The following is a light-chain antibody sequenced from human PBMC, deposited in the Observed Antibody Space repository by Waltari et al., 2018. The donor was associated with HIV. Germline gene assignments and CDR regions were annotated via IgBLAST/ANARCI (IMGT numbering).Light chain of an antibody. CDR1: SSNIGNDH. CDR2: KNY. V-gene: IGLV1-47*01. CDR3: VGWDSSLSAYV. Sequence: QSVLTQPPSASGTPGQTVTSSCSGASSNIGNDHVYWYQQLPGMTPKLLIYKNYVRPSGVPDRFAGSKSGTSASLAISGLRSEDEADYYCVGWDSSLSAYVFGAGTKVTVL. J-gene: IGLJ1*01.